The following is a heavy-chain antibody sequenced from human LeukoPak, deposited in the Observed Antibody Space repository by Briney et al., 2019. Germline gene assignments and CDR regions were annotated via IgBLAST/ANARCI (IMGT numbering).Heavy chain of an antibody. J-gene: IGHJ4*02. CDR1: GFTFSNAW. CDR2: IKSKTDGGTT. Sequence: GGSLRLSCAASGFTFSNAWMSWVRQAPGKGLEWVGRIKSKTDGGTTDYAAPVKGRFTISRDDSKNTLYLQMNSLKTEDTAVYYCTTARDYGDSYYFDYWGQGTLVTVSS. D-gene: IGHD4-17*01. V-gene: IGHV3-15*01. CDR3: TTARDYGDSYYFDY.